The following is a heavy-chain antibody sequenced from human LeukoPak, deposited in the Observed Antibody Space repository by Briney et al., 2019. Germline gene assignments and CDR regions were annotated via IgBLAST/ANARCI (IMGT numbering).Heavy chain of an antibody. CDR2: ISGSGGST. V-gene: IGHV3-23*01. Sequence: GGSLRLSCAASGFTFSSHAMSWVRQAPGKGLEWVSAISGSGGSTYYADSVKGRFTISRDKSKNTLYLQMNSLRAEDTAVYYCAKGLAVAGHFDYWGQGTLVIVSS. CDR1: GFTFSSHA. D-gene: IGHD6-19*01. J-gene: IGHJ4*02. CDR3: AKGLAVAGHFDY.